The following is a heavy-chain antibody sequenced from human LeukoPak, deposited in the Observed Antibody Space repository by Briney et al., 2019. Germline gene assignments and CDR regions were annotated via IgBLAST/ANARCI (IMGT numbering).Heavy chain of an antibody. CDR2: FRDIG. CDR3: AKRLDSFAFDI. D-gene: IGHD2-21*01. CDR1: GFTFSSSF. Sequence: GGSLRLSCEASGFTFSSSFMSWVRQAPGRGLEWVSSFRDIGYYADSVKGRFTISRDNAKNTLYLQMDSLRAEDTAVYYCAKRLDSFAFDIRGQGTMVTVSS. J-gene: IGHJ3*02. V-gene: IGHV3-23*01.